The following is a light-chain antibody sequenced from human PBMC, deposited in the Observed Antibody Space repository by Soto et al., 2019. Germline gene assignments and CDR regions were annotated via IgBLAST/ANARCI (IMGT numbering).Light chain of an antibody. CDR2: GAS. CDR1: QTINNN. V-gene: IGKV3-15*01. CDR3: QQHDKWPWT. J-gene: IGKJ1*01. Sequence: DIVMTQSPATLSMSPGERATLSCRASQTINNNLAWNQQKPGQAPRLLIYGASTWATGIPDRFSGSGSGTEFTLTSSSLQSEDVAVYNCQQHDKWPWTFGQGTKLEIK.